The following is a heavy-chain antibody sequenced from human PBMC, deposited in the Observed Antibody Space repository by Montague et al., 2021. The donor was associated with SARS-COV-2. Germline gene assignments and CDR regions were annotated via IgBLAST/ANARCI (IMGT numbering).Heavy chain of an antibody. J-gene: IGHJ4*02. CDR2: ISGSGSCT. V-gene: IGHV3-23*01. CDR3: ARCRGLGSHPVYYFDY. D-gene: IGHD3-10*01. Sequence: SLRLSCAASGFPFNTNSMSWVRQAPGKGLEWVSLISGSGSCTYYTDSVKGRFTISRDNSENSLYLEMNSLRVEDTAEYYCARCRGLGSHPVYYFDYWGRGTLVTVSS. CDR1: GFPFNTNS.